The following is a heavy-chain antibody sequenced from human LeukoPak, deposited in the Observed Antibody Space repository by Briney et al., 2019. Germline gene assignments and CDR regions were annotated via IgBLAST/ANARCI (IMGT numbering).Heavy chain of an antibody. J-gene: IGHJ5*02. CDR3: TKREGPMSGSYDYFDP. CDR1: GGSISGYY. Sequence: LETLSLTCTVSGGSISGYYWSWIRQPPGQGLEWIAYIHSNGYTNYNPSLKGRVTISVDTSKNQFSLKVTSVTAADTAMYYCTKREGPMSGSYDYFDPWGQGTLVTVS. D-gene: IGHD1-26*01. V-gene: IGHV4-4*09. CDR2: IHSNGYT.